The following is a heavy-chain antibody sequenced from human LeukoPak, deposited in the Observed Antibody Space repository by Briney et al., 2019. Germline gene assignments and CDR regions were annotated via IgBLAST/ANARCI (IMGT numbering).Heavy chain of an antibody. CDR3: ARDYRITMIVVVRLYYFDY. J-gene: IGHJ4*02. V-gene: IGHV3-30-3*01. CDR1: GFTFSSYA. D-gene: IGHD3-22*01. Sequence: GGSLRLSCAASGFTFSSYAMHWVRQAPGKGLEWVAVISYDGSNKYYADSVKGRFTISRDNSKNTLYLQMNSLRAEDTAVYYCARDYRITMIVVVRLYYFDYWGQGTLVTVSS. CDR2: ISYDGSNK.